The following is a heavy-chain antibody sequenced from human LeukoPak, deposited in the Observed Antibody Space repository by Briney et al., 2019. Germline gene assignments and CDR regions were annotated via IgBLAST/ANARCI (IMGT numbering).Heavy chain of an antibody. CDR3: ATAVYGSGSYYIGNWFDP. D-gene: IGHD3-10*01. J-gene: IGHJ5*02. Sequence: AASVKVSCKASGYTFTGYYMHWVRQAPGQGLEWMGWINPNSGGTNYAQKFQGRVTMTRDTSISTAYMELSSLRSEDTAVYYCATAVYGSGSYYIGNWFDPWGQGTLVTVSS. CDR2: INPNSGGT. V-gene: IGHV1-2*02. CDR1: GYTFTGYY.